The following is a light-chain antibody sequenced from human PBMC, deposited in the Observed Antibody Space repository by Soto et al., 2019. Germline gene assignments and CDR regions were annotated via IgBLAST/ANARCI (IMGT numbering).Light chain of an antibody. Sequence: DIQMTQSPSTLSASVGDRVTITCRASQSISSWLAWYQQKPGKAPKLLIYKASSLESGVPSRFSGSGSGTEFTLTISSLQPDDFATYYCGGFTFGPGTKVDIK. CDR2: KAS. CDR1: QSISSW. J-gene: IGKJ3*01. V-gene: IGKV1-5*03. CDR3: GGFT.